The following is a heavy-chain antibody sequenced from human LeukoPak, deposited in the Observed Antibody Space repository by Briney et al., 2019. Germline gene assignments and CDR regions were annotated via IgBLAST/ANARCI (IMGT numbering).Heavy chain of an antibody. D-gene: IGHD1-26*01. V-gene: IGHV4-59*01. Sequence: SETLSLTCSVSGDSFRSYYWTWIRQPPGKGLEWIGDIYYIGNTNYNPSLKSRVTISIDTSKNQFSLDLSSVTAADTAVYYCARGGIVRSRTYWFDPWGQGALVTVSS. CDR1: GDSFRSYY. J-gene: IGHJ5*02. CDR3: ARGGIVRSRTYWFDP. CDR2: IYYIGNT.